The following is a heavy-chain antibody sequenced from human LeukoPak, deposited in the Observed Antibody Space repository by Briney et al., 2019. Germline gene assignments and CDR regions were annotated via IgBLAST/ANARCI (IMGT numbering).Heavy chain of an antibody. CDR2: ISSSSSYI. J-gene: IGHJ4*02. CDR1: GGSISSGGYY. V-gene: IGHV3-21*01. Sequence: ETLSLTCTVSGGSISSGGYYWSWIRQHPGKGLEWVSSISSSSSYIYYADSVKGRFTISRDNAKNSLYLQMNSLRAEDTAVYYCAREPPSLPFDYWGQGTLVTVSS. CDR3: AREPPSLPFDY.